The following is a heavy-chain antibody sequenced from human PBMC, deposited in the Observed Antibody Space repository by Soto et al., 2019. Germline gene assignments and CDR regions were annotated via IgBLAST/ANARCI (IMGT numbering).Heavy chain of an antibody. CDR3: ARVEPHTRLSLPDY. J-gene: IGHJ4*02. V-gene: IGHV3-11*06. D-gene: IGHD2-15*01. Sequence: QVQLVESGGGLVKPGGSLRLSCAASGFTFSDYYMSWIRQAPGKGLEWVSYISSSSSYTNYADSVKGRFTISRDNAKNSLYLPMNNLRAEDTAVYYCARVEPHTRLSLPDYWGQGTLVTVSS. CDR1: GFTFSDYY. CDR2: ISSSSSYT.